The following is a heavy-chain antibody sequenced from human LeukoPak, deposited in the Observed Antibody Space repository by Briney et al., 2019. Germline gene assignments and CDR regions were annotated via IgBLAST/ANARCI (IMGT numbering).Heavy chain of an antibody. CDR2: VNHSAGT. D-gene: IGHD3-10*01. Sequence: SETLSLTCAVYGGSFTAYYWSWIRQSPGKGPEWIGEVNHSAGTSFNPSLKSRVTISVDTSTDQFSLKLRSVTAADTAVYYCARLVRHDYYYSLDVWGQGTTVTVSS. CDR1: GGSFTAYY. V-gene: IGHV4-34*01. J-gene: IGHJ6*02. CDR3: ARLVRHDYYYSLDV.